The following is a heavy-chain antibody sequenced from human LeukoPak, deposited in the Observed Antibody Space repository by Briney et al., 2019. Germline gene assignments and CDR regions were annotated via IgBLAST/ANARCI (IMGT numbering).Heavy chain of an antibody. D-gene: IGHD3-22*01. V-gene: IGHV1-2*02. CDR2: INPNSGGT. J-gene: IGHJ3*02. Sequence: ASVKVSCKTSGYTFIGHYMHWVRQAPGQGLEWMGWINPNSGGTNYAQKFQGRVTMTRDTSISTAYMELNRLRSDDTAVYYCASSITMIVVVITNDAFDIWGQGTMVTVSS. CDR3: ASSITMIVVVITNDAFDI. CDR1: GYTFIGHY.